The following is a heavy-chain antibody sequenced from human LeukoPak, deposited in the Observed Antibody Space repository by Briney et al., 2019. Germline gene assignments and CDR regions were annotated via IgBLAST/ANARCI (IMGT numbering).Heavy chain of an antibody. Sequence: ASVKVSCKASGYTFTGFYIHWVRQAPGQGLEWMGWINSNSGDTNYAQKFQGRVTMTRDTSISTAYMELNRLRSDDTAIYYRASPWYSGSYSGVQHWGQGTLVTVSS. D-gene: IGHD1-26*01. J-gene: IGHJ1*01. CDR2: INSNSGDT. CDR3: ASPWYSGSYSGVQH. CDR1: GYTFTGFY. V-gene: IGHV1-2*02.